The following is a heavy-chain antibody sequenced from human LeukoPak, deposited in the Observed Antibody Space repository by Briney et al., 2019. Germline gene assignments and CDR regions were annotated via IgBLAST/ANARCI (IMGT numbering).Heavy chain of an antibody. J-gene: IGHJ4*02. CDR1: GFTFSSHA. D-gene: IGHD6-19*01. CDR2: ISCSGCNT. V-gene: IGHV3-23*01. CDR3: AKELVGWSTVDY. Sequence: QAGGSLRLSCTASGFTFSSHALSWVRQAPGKGLEWISAISCSGCNTFYADSVKRRFHISRDNSKSPLHLKMNSLRAEDTAIFYCAKELVGWSTVDYWGQGTLVTVSS.